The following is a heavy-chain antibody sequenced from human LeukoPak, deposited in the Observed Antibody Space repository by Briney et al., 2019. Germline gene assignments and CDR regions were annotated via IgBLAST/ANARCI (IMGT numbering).Heavy chain of an antibody. CDR1: GYSISSGYY. D-gene: IGHD4-17*01. Sequence: SETLSLTCTVSGYSISSGYYWGWIRQPPGKGLEWIGSIYHSRSTYYNPSLKSRVTISVDTSKNQSSLKLSSVTAADTAVYYCARGLRYFDYWGQGTLVTVSS. CDR3: ARGLRYFDY. V-gene: IGHV4-38-2*02. CDR2: IYHSRST. J-gene: IGHJ4*02.